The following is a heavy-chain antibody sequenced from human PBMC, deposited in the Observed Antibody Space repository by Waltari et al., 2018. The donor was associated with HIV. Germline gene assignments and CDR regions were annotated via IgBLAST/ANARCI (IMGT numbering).Heavy chain of an antibody. CDR1: GFSFSSSA. V-gene: IGHV3-23*01. D-gene: IGHD2-2*01. J-gene: IGHJ4*02. Sequence: EVQLLDSGGGLVQPGGSLRLSCAASGFSFSSSAMSWVRQAPGKGLDGVAVISGSGDSTFYADSVKGRFTISRDDSKNTLYLQMNSLSAEDTAVYYCAKASSASCYASLHYWGQGTLVTVSS. CDR3: AKASSASCYASLHY. CDR2: ISGSGDST.